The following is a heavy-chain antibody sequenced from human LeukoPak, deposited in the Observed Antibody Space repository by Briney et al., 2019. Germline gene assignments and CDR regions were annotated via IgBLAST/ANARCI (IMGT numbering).Heavy chain of an antibody. Sequence: PGGSLRLSCAASGFTFSTSAMNWVRQAPGKGLEWVSSINNVRSHIYYADSVRGRFTISRDNANNVLYLQMNSLRAEDTAVYYCARGEGSSSWQNWFDPWGQGTLVTVSS. J-gene: IGHJ5*02. V-gene: IGHV3-21*06. CDR1: GFTFSTSA. D-gene: IGHD6-13*01. CDR3: ARGEGSSSWQNWFDP. CDR2: INNVRSHI.